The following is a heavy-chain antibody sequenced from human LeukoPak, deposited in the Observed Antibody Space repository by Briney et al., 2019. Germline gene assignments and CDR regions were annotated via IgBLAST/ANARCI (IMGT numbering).Heavy chain of an antibody. J-gene: IGHJ4*02. V-gene: IGHV3-21*01. CDR3: AGDLTGSRTFDY. CDR1: GFAFSSYS. D-gene: IGHD1-26*01. CDR2: ISSSSSYI. Sequence: GGSLRLSCAASASGFAFSSYSMNWVRQAPGKGLEWVSSISSSSSYIYYADSLKGRFTISRDNAKNSLYLQMNSLRAEDTAVYYCAGDLTGSRTFDYWGQGTLVTVSS.